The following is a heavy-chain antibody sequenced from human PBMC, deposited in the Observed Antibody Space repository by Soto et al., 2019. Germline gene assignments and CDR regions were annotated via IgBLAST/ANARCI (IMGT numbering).Heavy chain of an antibody. CDR1: GGSMNSGGYR. D-gene: IGHD2-15*01. J-gene: IGHJ4*02. V-gene: IGHV4-31*03. CDR3: SRGILV. CDR2: ISYGGTT. Sequence: QVQLQESGPGLVKPSQTLSLTCTVSGGSMNSGGYRWNWIRQHPGEGLEWIGCISYGGTTSYNPSLKSRLTISVDTSKNQFSLMLNSVTAADTAVYYCSRGILVWGQGTLITVSS.